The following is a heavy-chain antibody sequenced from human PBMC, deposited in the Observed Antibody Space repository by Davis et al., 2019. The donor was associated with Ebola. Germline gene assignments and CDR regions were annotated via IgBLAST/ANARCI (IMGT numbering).Heavy chain of an antibody. CDR2: IYYSGST. D-gene: IGHD6-13*01. CDR1: GGSISSYY. J-gene: IGHJ4*02. Sequence: SETLSLTCTASGGSISSYYWSWIRQPPGKGLEWIGYIYYSGSTNYNPSLKSRVTISVDTSKNQFSLKLSSVTAADAAVYYCARGSAAGVYFDYWGQGTLVTVSS. CDR3: ARGSAAGVYFDY. V-gene: IGHV4-59*01.